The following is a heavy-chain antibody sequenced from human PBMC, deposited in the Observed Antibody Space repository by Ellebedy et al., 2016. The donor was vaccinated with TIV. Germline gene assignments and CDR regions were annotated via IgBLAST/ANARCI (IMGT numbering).Heavy chain of an antibody. D-gene: IGHD2-15*01. CDR1: GGTFSSYA. J-gene: IGHJ6*02. CDR3: ARALGYCSGGSCSYYYYYYGMDV. Sequence: SVKVSCXASGGTFSSYAISWVRQAPGQGLEWMGGIIPIFGTANYAQKFQGRVTITADKSTSTAYMELSSLRSEDTAVYYCARALGYCSGGSCSYYYYYYGMDVWGQGTTVTVSS. CDR2: IIPIFGTA. V-gene: IGHV1-69*06.